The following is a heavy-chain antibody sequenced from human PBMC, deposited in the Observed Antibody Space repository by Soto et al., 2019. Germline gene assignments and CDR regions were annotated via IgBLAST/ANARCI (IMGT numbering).Heavy chain of an antibody. CDR2: IYYSGST. Sequence: SETLSLTCTVSGGSSSSYDWSWIRQPPGKGLEWIGYIYYSGSTNYNPSLKSRVTISVDTSKNQFSLKLSSVTAADTAVYYCARDRGRYSSGWLNYYYYGMDVWGQGTTVTVSS. CDR1: GGSSSSYD. CDR3: ARDRGRYSSGWLNYYYYGMDV. D-gene: IGHD6-19*01. V-gene: IGHV4-59*01. J-gene: IGHJ6*02.